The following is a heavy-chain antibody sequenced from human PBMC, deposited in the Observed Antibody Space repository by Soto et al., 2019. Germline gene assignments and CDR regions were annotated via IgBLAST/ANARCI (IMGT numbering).Heavy chain of an antibody. CDR1: GFTFSSYS. V-gene: IGHV3-21*01. CDR2: ISSSSSYI. CDR3: ARDSYSHYYGSGRTENNDY. D-gene: IGHD3-10*01. J-gene: IGHJ4*02. Sequence: GGSLRLSCAASGFTFSSYSMNWVRQAPGKGLEWVSSISSSSSYIYYADSVKGRFTISRDNAKNSLYLQMNSLRAEDTAVYYCARDSYSHYYGSGRTENNDYWGQGTLVTVSS.